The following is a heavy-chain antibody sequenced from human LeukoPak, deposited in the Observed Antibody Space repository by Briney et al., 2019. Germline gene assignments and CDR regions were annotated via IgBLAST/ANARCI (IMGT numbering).Heavy chain of an antibody. D-gene: IGHD3-10*01. V-gene: IGHV3-21*01. CDR3: ARDLTPKLRGVMGWFDP. J-gene: IGHJ5*02. Sequence: PGGSLRLSCAASGFTFSSYSMNWVRQAPGKGLEWVSSISSSSSYIYYADSVKGRFTISRDNAKNSLYLQMNSLRAEDTAVYYCARDLTPKLRGVMGWFDPWGQGTLVTVSS. CDR1: GFTFSSYS. CDR2: ISSSSSYI.